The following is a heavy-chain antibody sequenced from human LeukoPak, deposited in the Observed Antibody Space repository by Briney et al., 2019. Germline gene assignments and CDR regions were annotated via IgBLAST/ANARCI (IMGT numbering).Heavy chain of an antibody. CDR3: ARARCDYDFWSGYYSYYYYYYMDV. J-gene: IGHJ6*03. CDR1: VDFISSHH. Sequence: ADPLSLPCTVSVDFISSHHGSWIRQPPGKGLEWIGYIYYSGSTNYNPSLKSRVTISVDTSKNQFSLKLSSVTAADTAVYYCARARCDYDFWSGYYSYYYYYYMDVWGKGATVTVSS. V-gene: IGHV4-59*07. CDR2: IYYSGST. D-gene: IGHD3-3*01.